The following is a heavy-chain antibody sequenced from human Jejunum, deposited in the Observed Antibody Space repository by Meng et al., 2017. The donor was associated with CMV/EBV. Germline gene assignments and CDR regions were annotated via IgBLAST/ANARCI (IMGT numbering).Heavy chain of an antibody. CDR3: AKNRDGIDS. V-gene: IGHV3-30*02. Sequence: VRLGEFGGGVVLPGGSLRLSCVTSGFTFSRSGMHWVRQAPGKPLEWVSFIHYAWDSQYYADSVKGRFTISRDDSRNTVYLQMNSLTTEDTAVYYCAKNRDGIDSWGQGTLVTVSS. J-gene: IGHJ4*02. CDR1: GFTFSRSG. D-gene: IGHD2/OR15-2a*01. CDR2: IHYAWDSQ.